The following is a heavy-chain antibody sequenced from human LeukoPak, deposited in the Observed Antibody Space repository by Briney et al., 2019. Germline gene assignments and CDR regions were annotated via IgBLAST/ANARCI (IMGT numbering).Heavy chain of an antibody. CDR3: AREDSTLDY. CDR2: ISSSGSTI. D-gene: IGHD6-13*01. Sequence: GGSLTLSCAASGFTFSSYEMNWVRQAPGKGLEWVSYISSSGSTIYYADSVKSRFTISRDNAKNSLYLQMNSLRAEDTAVYYCAREDSTLDYWGQGTLVTVSS. J-gene: IGHJ4*02. V-gene: IGHV3-48*03. CDR1: GFTFSSYE.